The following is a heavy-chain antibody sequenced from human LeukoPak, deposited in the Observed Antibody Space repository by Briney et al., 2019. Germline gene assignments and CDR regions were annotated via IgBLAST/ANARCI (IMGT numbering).Heavy chain of an antibody. V-gene: IGHV4-34*01. CDR3: ASHSGSSLFQH. Sequence: PSETLSLTCAVYGVSFSGYYWSWIRQPPGKGLEWIGEVNHSGSTNYNPSLKSRVTISVDTSKNQFSLKLSSVTAADTAVYYCASHSGSSLFQHWGQGTLVTVSS. J-gene: IGHJ1*01. D-gene: IGHD1-26*01. CDR1: GVSFSGYY. CDR2: VNHSGST.